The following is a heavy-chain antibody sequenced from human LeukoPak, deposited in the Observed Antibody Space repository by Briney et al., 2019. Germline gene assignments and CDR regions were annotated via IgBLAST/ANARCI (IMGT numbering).Heavy chain of an antibody. V-gene: IGHV3-21*01. CDR2: ISSSSSYI. D-gene: IGHD2-8*02. Sequence: GGSLRLSCAASGFTFSSYSMNWVRQAPGKGLEWVSSISSSSSYIYYADSVKGRFTISRDNAKNSLYLQMNSLRAEDTAVYYCARRNTGGVYPYYYYYMGVWGKGTTVTVSS. J-gene: IGHJ6*03. CDR3: ARRNTGGVYPYYYYYMGV. CDR1: GFTFSSYS.